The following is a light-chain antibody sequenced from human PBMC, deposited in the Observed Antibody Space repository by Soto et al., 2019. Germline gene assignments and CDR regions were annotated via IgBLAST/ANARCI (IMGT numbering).Light chain of an antibody. Sequence: VVMTQSPLFLLVSVGQPASISCRSNQSLVHSDGIAYFSWFQQRPGRSPRRLIYKVSNRDSGVPARFSGSGSGTDFALKISRVEAEDVGVYYCMQGTHWPITFGQGTRLEI. CDR1: QSLVHSDGIAY. CDR3: MQGTHWPIT. V-gene: IGKV2-30*02. CDR2: KVS. J-gene: IGKJ5*01.